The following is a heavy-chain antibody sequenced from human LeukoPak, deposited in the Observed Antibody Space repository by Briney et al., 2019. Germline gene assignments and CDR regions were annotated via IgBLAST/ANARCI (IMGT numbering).Heavy chain of an antibody. J-gene: IGHJ4*02. CDR1: GFTFSSYA. CDR2: ISGSGGST. Sequence: GGSLRLSCAASGFTFSSYAMNWVRQAPGKGLEWVSTISGSGGSTYYADSVKGRFTISRDNPKNTLYLQMNSLRAEDTAVYYCAKAKYSGSSPFDYWGQGTLVTVSS. CDR3: AKAKYSGSSPFDY. V-gene: IGHV3-23*01. D-gene: IGHD1-26*01.